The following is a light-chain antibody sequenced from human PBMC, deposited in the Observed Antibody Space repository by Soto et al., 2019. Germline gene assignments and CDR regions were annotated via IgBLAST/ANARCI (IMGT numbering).Light chain of an antibody. CDR3: VLYMGSGISV. V-gene: IGLV8-61*01. CDR2: STN. J-gene: IGLJ2*01. CDR1: SGSVSTSYS. Sequence: QAVVTQEPSFSVSPGRTVTLTCGLSSGSVSTSYSPSWYQQTPGQAPRTLIYSTNTRSSGVPDRFSGSILGNKAALTITGAQADDESDYYCVLYMGSGISVFGGGTKLTVL.